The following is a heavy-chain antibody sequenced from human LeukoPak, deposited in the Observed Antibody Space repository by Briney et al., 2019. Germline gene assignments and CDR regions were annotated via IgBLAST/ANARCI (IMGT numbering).Heavy chain of an antibody. D-gene: IGHD6-13*01. V-gene: IGHV1-69*05. Sequence: GSSVKVSCQASAGTFSSYAISWVRQAPGQGLEWMGGIIPIFGTANYAQKFQGRVTITTDESTSTAYLELSSLRSEDTAVYYCAREERAAAGTWLFDPWGQGTLVTVSS. CDR3: AREERAAAGTWLFDP. CDR1: AGTFSSYA. CDR2: IIPIFGTA. J-gene: IGHJ5*02.